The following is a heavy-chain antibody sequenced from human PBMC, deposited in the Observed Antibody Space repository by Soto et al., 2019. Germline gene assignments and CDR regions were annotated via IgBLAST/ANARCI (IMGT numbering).Heavy chain of an antibody. CDR1: GGTFSSYA. V-gene: IGHV1-69*01. J-gene: IGHJ4*02. D-gene: IGHD4-17*01. Sequence: QVQLVQSGAEVKKPGSSVKVSCKASGGTFSSYAISWVRQAPGHGLEWMGGIIPIFGTANYAQKFQGRVTITADEYTSTAYMELRSLRSEDTAVYYCARYPVFYGADEHFDYCGQGTLVTVSS. CDR2: IIPIFGTA. CDR3: ARYPVFYGADEHFDY.